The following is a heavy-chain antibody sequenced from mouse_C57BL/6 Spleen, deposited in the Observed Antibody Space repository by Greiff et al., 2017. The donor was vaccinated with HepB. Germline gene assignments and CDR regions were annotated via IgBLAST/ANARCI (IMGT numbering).Heavy chain of an antibody. CDR1: GYTFTSYW. V-gene: IGHV1-64*01. Sequence: QVQLQQPGAELVKPGASVKLSCKASGYTFTSYWMHWVKQRPGQGLEWIGMIHPNSGSTNYNEKFKSKATLTVDKSSSTAYMQLSSLTSEDSAVYYCASPFITTVVAPYDYAMDYWGQGTSVTVSS. D-gene: IGHD1-1*01. CDR3: ASPFITTVVAPYDYAMDY. J-gene: IGHJ4*01. CDR2: IHPNSGST.